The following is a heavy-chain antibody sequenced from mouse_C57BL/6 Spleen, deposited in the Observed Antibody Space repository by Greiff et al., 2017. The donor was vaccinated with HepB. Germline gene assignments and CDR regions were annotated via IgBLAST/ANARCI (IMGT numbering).Heavy chain of an antibody. CDR2: IHPNSGST. D-gene: IGHD1-1*01. V-gene: IGHV1-64*01. J-gene: IGHJ3*01. Sequence: VKLQQPGAELVKPGASVKLSCKASGYTFTSYWMHWVKQRPGQGLEWIGMIHPNSGSTNYNEKFKSKATLTVDKSSSTAYMQLSSLTSEDSAVYYCARRSAVVAPGFAYWGQGTLVTVSA. CDR1: GYTFTSYW. CDR3: ARRSAVVAPGFAY.